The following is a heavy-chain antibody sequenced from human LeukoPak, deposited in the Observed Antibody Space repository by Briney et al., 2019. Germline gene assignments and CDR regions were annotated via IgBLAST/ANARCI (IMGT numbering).Heavy chain of an antibody. D-gene: IGHD3-22*01. CDR1: GFTFSDYY. CDR2: INSDGINT. Sequence: GGSLRLSCAASGFTFSDYYMSWIRQAPGKGLVWVSRINSDGINTSYADSVKGRFTISRDNAKNTLNLQMNGLRAEDTAVYYCARDLGQYYDTSDNWFDPWGQGTLVTVSS. CDR3: ARDLGQYYDTSDNWFDP. J-gene: IGHJ5*02. V-gene: IGHV3-74*01.